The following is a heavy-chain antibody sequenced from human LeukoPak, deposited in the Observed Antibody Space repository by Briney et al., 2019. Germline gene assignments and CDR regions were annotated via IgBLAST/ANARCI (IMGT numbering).Heavy chain of an antibody. CDR3: AKAGDGYPAYYFDY. CDR2: MSGSGGST. J-gene: IGHJ4*02. D-gene: IGHD2-15*01. V-gene: IGHV3-23*01. CDR1: GVTFSSYA. Sequence: QPGGSLRLSCAASGVTFSSYAMSWVRQAPGKGLEWVSTMSGSGGSTYYADSVKGRFTISRDNSKNTLYLQMNSLRAEDTAVYYCAKAGDGYPAYYFDYWGQGTLVTVSS.